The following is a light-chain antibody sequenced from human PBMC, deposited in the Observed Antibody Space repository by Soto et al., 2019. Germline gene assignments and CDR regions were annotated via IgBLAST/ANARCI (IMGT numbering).Light chain of an antibody. Sequence: EIELTQSPGTLSLSPGESATLSCKASQSVSSTYLAWFQQKPGQPPTLLIYGASSRATGIPDRFSGSGSGTDFTLTISRLEPEDFAVYYCQQYGSSPWTFGQGTKVDIK. CDR3: QQYGSSPWT. J-gene: IGKJ1*01. V-gene: IGKV3-20*01. CDR1: QSVSSTY. CDR2: GAS.